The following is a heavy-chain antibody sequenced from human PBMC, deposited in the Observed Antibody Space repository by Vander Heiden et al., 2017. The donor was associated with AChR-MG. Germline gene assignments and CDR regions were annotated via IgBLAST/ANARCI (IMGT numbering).Heavy chain of an antibody. V-gene: IGHV4-39*01. CDR1: GGSISSSRYY. Sequence: QLQLQESGPGLVKPSETLSLPCTVSGGSISSSRYYWGWIRQPQGKGLEWIGSIYYSGSTYYNPSLKSRVTISVDTSKNQFSLKLSSVTAADTAVYYCARRSTPLWFGELLAPFDYWGQGTLVTVSS. CDR2: IYYSGST. D-gene: IGHD3-10*01. CDR3: ARRSTPLWFGELLAPFDY. J-gene: IGHJ4*02.